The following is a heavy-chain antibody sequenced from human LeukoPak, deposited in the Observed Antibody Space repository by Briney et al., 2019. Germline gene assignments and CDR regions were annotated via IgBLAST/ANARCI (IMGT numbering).Heavy chain of an antibody. CDR2: INHSGST. J-gene: IGHJ4*02. CDR3: ATVSSDYYDSSSYVSRDHQNKYYIDD. D-gene: IGHD3-22*01. V-gene: IGHV4-34*01. CDR1: GGSFSGYY. Sequence: SETLSLTCAVYGGSFSGYYWCWIRQRPGQGLGWIGEINHSGSTNYNPSLTSRVTISGDTSKNSFSLKLSSVTAAHTAVYYCATVSSDYYDSSSYVSRDHQNKYYIDDWGQGTLVTVSS.